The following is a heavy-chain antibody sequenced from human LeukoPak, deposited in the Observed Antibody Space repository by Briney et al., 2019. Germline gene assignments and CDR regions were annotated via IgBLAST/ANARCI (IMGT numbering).Heavy chain of an antibody. V-gene: IGHV3-48*01. D-gene: IGHD1-1*01. J-gene: IGHJ6*03. CDR3: ARDSVQDSYYYYMDV. CDR1: GFTFSSYS. CDR2: ISRGSGTM. Sequence: PGGSLRLSCGASGFTFSSYSMNWVRQAQGRGLEWVSYISRGSGTMYYADSVKGRFTISRDNAKNSLYLQMNSLRAEDTAVYYCARDSVQDSYYYYMDVWGKGTTVTVSS.